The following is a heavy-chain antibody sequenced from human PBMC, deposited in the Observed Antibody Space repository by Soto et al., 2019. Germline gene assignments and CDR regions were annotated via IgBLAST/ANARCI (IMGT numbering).Heavy chain of an antibody. Sequence: ASVKVSCKASGYTFTSYGIHWVRQAPGQRLEWMGWIDAANGDTKYSPKFQGRVTITRDTSASTAYMELSSLRSEDTAVYYCVRRHVSATGIDWFDPWGQGTLVTVSS. V-gene: IGHV1-3*01. CDR2: IDAANGDT. J-gene: IGHJ5*02. D-gene: IGHD6-13*01. CDR3: VRRHVSATGIDWFDP. CDR1: GYTFTSYG.